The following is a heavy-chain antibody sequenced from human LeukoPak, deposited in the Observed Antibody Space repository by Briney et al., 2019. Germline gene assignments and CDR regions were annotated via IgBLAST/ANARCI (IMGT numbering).Heavy chain of an antibody. J-gene: IGHJ4*02. D-gene: IGHD1-26*01. V-gene: IGHV3-7*03. CDR1: GSTFSHYW. CDR3: ARDSGRFYIDY. Sequence: GGSLRLSCAASGSTFSHYWMTWVRQAPGKGLEWVANINQDGSEEFYVDSLKGRFTISRDNAKNSLYLQINSLRADDTAIYYCARDSGRFYIDYWGQGALVTVSS. CDR2: INQDGSEE.